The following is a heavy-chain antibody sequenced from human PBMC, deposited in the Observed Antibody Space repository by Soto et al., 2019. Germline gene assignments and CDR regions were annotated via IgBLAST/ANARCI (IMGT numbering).Heavy chain of an antibody. D-gene: IGHD6-19*01. V-gene: IGHV1-2*04. Sequence: ASVKVSCKASGYTFTGYYMHWVRQAPGQGLEWMGWINPNSGGTNYAQKFQGWVTMTRDTSISTAYMELSRLRSDDTAVYYCARGRGLYSSGWYGYAFDIWGQGTMVTVSS. CDR2: INPNSGGT. J-gene: IGHJ3*02. CDR1: GYTFTGYY. CDR3: ARGRGLYSSGWYGYAFDI.